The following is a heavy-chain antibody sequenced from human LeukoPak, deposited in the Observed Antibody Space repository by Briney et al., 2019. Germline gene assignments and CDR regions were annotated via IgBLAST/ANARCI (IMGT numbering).Heavy chain of an antibody. Sequence: GASVKVSCKASGYTFTSYGISWVRQAPGQGLEWMGWISAYNGNTNYAQKLQGRVTMTTDTSTSTAYMELRSLRSDDTAVYYCARYRSSSSTAYYYYYMDVWGKGTPVTVSS. CDR2: ISAYNGNT. V-gene: IGHV1-18*01. D-gene: IGHD6-6*01. J-gene: IGHJ6*03. CDR1: GYTFTSYG. CDR3: ARYRSSSSTAYYYYYMDV.